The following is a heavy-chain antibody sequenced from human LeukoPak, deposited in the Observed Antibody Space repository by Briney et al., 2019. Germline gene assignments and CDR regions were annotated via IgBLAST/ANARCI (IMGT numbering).Heavy chain of an antibody. V-gene: IGHV1-8*03. D-gene: IGHD1-26*01. CDR3: ARGPPYSGSYYDLSQYWYFDL. CDR1: GYTFTSYD. Sequence: ASVKVSCKASGYTFTSYDINWVRQATGQGLEWMGWMNPNSGNTGYAQKFQGRVTITRNTSISTAYMELSSLRSEDTAVYYCARGPPYSGSYYDLSQYWYFDLWGRGTLVTVSP. CDR2: MNPNSGNT. J-gene: IGHJ2*01.